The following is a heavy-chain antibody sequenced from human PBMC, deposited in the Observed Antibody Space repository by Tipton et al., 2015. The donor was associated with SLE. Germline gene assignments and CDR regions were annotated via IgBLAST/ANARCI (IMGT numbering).Heavy chain of an antibody. D-gene: IGHD3-22*01. Sequence: GSLRLSCAASGFTFNNYWMHWVRQAPGKGPVWVSRINSEWTSTTYADSVKGRFTTSRDNAKNTLYLEMNSLRDEDTGVYYCARDLMIGHDDAFDFWGPGTTVVVSS. CDR2: INSEWTST. J-gene: IGHJ3*01. CDR1: GFTFNNYW. CDR3: ARDLMIGHDDAFDF. V-gene: IGHV3-74*01.